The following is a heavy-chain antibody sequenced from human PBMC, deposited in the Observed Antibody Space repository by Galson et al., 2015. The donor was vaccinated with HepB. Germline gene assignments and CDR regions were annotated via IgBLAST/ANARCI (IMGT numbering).Heavy chain of an antibody. CDR3: ARVDMYYYGSGSYYDAFDI. CDR2: MNPNSGNT. J-gene: IGHJ3*02. Sequence: VKVSCKASGYTFTSYDINWARQATGQGLEWMGWMNPNSGNTGYAQKFQGRVTMTRNTSISTAYMELSSLRSEDTAVYYCARVDMYYYGSGSYYDAFDIWGQGTMVTVSS. D-gene: IGHD3-10*01. CDR1: GYTFTSYD. V-gene: IGHV1-8*01.